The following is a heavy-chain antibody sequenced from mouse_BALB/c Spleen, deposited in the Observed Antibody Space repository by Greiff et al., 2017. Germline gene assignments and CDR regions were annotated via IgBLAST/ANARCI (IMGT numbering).Heavy chain of an antibody. CDR2: INSNGGST. J-gene: IGHJ3*01. CDR3: ARDQGYGFWFAY. V-gene: IGHV5-6-3*01. D-gene: IGHD1-2*01. CDR1: GFTFSSYG. Sequence: EVQVVESGGGLVQPGGSLKLSCAASGFTFSSYGMSWVRQTPDKRLELVATINSNGGSTYYPDSVKGRFTISRDNAKNTLYLQMSSLKSEDTAMYYCARDQGYGFWFAYWGQGTLVTVSA.